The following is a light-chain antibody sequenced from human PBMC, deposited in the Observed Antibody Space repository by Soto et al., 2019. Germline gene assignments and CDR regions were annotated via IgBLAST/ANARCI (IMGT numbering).Light chain of an antibody. Sequence: EIVLTQSPGTLSLSPGERATLYCRASQSVSSSYLAWYQQKPGQAPRLLIYGASSRATGIPARFSGSGSGTDFTLTISRLEPEDFAVYYCQQYGNSPITFGQGTKVDIK. V-gene: IGKV3-20*01. J-gene: IGKJ1*01. CDR3: QQYGNSPIT. CDR1: QSVSSSY. CDR2: GAS.